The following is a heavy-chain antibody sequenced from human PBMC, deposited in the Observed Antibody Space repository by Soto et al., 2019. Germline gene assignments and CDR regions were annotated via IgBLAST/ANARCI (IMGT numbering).Heavy chain of an antibody. V-gene: IGHV4-59*01. CDR2: IYYSGST. CDR1: GGSISRYY. CDR3: ARTKLELPHYYYCMDV. Sequence: KASETLSLTCTVSGGSISRYYWSWIRQPPGKGLEWIGYIYYSGSTNYNPSLKSRVTISVDTSKNQFSLKLSSVTAADTAVYYCARTKLELPHYYYCMDVWGQGTTVTVSS. J-gene: IGHJ6*02. D-gene: IGHD1-7*01.